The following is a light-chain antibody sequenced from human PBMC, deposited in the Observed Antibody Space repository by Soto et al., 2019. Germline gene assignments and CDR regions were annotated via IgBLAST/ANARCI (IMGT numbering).Light chain of an antibody. J-gene: IGKJ1*01. CDR1: QSVSSN. Sequence: EMVMTQSPATLSVSPGERATLSCRASQSVSSNLAWYQQKPGQAPRLLIYGASTRATGIRARFSGSESGTELTLTMSSLQSEDFAVYYCQQYNNWLRTFGQGTKVEIK. V-gene: IGKV3-15*01. CDR2: GAS. CDR3: QQYNNWLRT.